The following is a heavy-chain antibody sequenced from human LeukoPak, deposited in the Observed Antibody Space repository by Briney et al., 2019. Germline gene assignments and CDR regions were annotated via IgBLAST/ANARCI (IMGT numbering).Heavy chain of an antibody. CDR3: AHPLVLDYYYGMDV. D-gene: IGHD6-13*01. V-gene: IGHV1-69*04. Sequence: GASVKVSCKASGGTFSGYAISWVRQAPGQGLEWMGRIIPILGIANYAQKFQGRVTITADKSTSTAYMELSSLRSEDTAVYYCAHPLVLDYYYGMDVWGQGTTVTVSS. CDR2: IIPILGIA. J-gene: IGHJ6*02. CDR1: GGTFSGYA.